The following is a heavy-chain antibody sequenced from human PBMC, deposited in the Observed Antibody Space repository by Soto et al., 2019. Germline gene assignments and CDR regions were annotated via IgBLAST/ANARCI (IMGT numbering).Heavy chain of an antibody. CDR3: ARSLRFLEWFDFDY. D-gene: IGHD3-3*01. CDR1: GGSISSYY. Sequence: SETLSLTCTVSGGSISSYYWSWIRQPPGKGLEWIGYIYYSGSTNYNPSLKSRVTISVDTSKNQFSLKLSSVTAADTAVYYCARSLRFLEWFDFDYWGQGTLVTVSS. J-gene: IGHJ4*02. V-gene: IGHV4-59*01. CDR2: IYYSGST.